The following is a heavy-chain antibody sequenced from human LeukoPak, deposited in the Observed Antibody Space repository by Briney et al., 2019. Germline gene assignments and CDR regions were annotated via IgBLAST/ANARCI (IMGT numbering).Heavy chain of an antibody. Sequence: ASVKVSCKASGGTFSSYAISWVRQAPGQGLEWMGWISAYNGNTNYAQKLQGRVTMTTDTSTSTAYMELRSLRSDDTAVYYCARCGDGYNYVGIDYWGQGTLVTVSS. CDR1: GGTFSSYA. V-gene: IGHV1-18*01. D-gene: IGHD5-24*01. CDR2: ISAYNGNT. J-gene: IGHJ4*02. CDR3: ARCGDGYNYVGIDY.